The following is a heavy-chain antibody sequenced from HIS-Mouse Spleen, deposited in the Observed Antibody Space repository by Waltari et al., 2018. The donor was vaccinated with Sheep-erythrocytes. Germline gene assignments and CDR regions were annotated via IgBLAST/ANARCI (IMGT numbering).Heavy chain of an antibody. CDR3: ARDGAAAGSLSWFDP. Sequence: QVQLVQSGAEVKKPGSSVKVSCKASGGTFSSYAVSWVRQAPGQGLEWMGRIIPILGIANYAQKFQGRVTITADKSTSTAYMELSSLRSEDTAVYYCARDGAAAGSLSWFDPWGQGTLVTVSS. CDR1: GGTFSSYA. CDR2: IIPILGIA. J-gene: IGHJ5*02. V-gene: IGHV1-69*04. D-gene: IGHD6-13*01.